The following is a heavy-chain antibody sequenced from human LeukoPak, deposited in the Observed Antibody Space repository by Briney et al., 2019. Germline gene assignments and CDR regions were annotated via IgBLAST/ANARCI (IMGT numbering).Heavy chain of an antibody. CDR3: ASPVKQWLTPFDY. D-gene: IGHD6-19*01. Sequence: PGGSLRLSCAASGFTFSSYSMNWVRQAPGKGLEWVSSISSSSSYIYYADSVKGRFTISRDNAKNSLYLQMNSLRAEDTAVYYCASPVKQWLTPFDYWGHGTLVTVSS. V-gene: IGHV3-21*01. J-gene: IGHJ4*01. CDR2: ISSSSSYI. CDR1: GFTFSSYS.